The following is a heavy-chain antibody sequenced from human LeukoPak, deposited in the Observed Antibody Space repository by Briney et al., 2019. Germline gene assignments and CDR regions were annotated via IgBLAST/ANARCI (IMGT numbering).Heavy chain of an antibody. CDR1: GFTFSSYW. Sequence: GGSLRLSCAASGFTFSSYWMSWVRPAPGKGLEWVANIKQDGSEKYYVDSVKGRFTISRDNAKNSLYLQMNSLRAEDTAVYYCARGTLWSGYYFDYWGQGTLVTVSS. CDR3: ARGTLWSGYYFDY. V-gene: IGHV3-7*01. D-gene: IGHD3-3*01. J-gene: IGHJ4*02. CDR2: IKQDGSEK.